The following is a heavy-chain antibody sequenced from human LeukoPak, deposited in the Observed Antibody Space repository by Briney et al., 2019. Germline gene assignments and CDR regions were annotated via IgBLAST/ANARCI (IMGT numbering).Heavy chain of an antibody. J-gene: IGHJ4*02. CDR3: ARGGDSVFDY. D-gene: IGHD2-21*02. CDR1: GFTFDDYA. V-gene: IGHV3-9*01. CDR2: INWNSNNI. Sequence: GGSLRLSCAASGFTFDDYAMHWVRQAPGKGLKWVSGINWNSNNIVYADSVKGRFTISRDNAKNTLYMQMNGLRAEDTAVYYCARGGDSVFDYWGQGTLLTVSS.